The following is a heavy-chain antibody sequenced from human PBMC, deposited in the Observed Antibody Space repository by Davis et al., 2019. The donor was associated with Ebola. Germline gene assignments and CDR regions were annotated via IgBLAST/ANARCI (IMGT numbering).Heavy chain of an antibody. CDR3: ARGPSTYSYYYGSGRKRGYGMDV. CDR2: INPNSGGT. J-gene: IGHJ6*02. D-gene: IGHD3-10*01. V-gene: IGHV1-2*04. Sequence: ASVQVSCKASGHTFTSYYMHWGRQAPGQGLEWTGWINPNSGGTNYAQKFQGWVTMTRDTSISTAYMELSRLRSDDTAVYYCARGPSTYSYYYGSGRKRGYGMDVWGQGTTVTVSS. CDR1: GHTFTSYY.